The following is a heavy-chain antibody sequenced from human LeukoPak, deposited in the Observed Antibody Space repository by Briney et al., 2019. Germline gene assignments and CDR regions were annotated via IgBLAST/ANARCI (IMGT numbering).Heavy chain of an antibody. D-gene: IGHD3-22*01. J-gene: IGHJ3*02. CDR3: ARSGAYYDSSGYYSQDDAFDI. V-gene: IGHV3-30*03. CDR2: ISYDGSNK. CDR1: GFTFSSYG. Sequence: PGGSLRLSCAASGFTFSSYGMSWVRQAPGKGLEWVAVISYDGSNKYYADSVKGRFTISRGNSKNTLYLQMNSLRAEDTAVYYCARSGAYYDSSGYYSQDDAFDIWGQGTMVTVSS.